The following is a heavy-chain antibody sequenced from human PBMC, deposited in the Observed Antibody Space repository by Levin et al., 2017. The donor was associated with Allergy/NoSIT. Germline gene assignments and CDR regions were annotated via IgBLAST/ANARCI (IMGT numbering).Heavy chain of an antibody. CDR3: AREGSSSWYDVGLMWY. Sequence: GESLKISCAASGFTFSSYSMNWVRQAPGKGLEWVSYISSSSSTIYYADSVKGRFTISRDNAKNSLYLQMNSLRDEDTAVYYCAREGSSSWYDVGLMWYWGQGTLVTVSS. V-gene: IGHV3-48*02. CDR1: GFTFSSYS. J-gene: IGHJ4*02. D-gene: IGHD6-13*01. CDR2: ISSSSSTI.